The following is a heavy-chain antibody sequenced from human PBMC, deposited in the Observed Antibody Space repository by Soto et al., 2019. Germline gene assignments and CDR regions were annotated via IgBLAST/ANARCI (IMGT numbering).Heavy chain of an antibody. Sequence: ASVKVSCKSSGYTFSSYGITWVRQAPGQGLEWLGWISPYNGKTKYAQKFQGRVTMTTDSSTSTAYMELSSLRSDDTAVYYCARATNYDSSGYYLGSLDGMDVWGQGTTVTVSS. D-gene: IGHD3-22*01. V-gene: IGHV1-18*01. CDR1: GYTFSSYG. J-gene: IGHJ6*02. CDR3: ARATNYDSSGYYLGSLDGMDV. CDR2: ISPYNGKT.